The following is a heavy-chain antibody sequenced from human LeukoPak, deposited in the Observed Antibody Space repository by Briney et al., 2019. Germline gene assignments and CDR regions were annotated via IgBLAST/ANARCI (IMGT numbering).Heavy chain of an antibody. CDR3: ARVYYDSSGYYYVYYYYYYVDV. CDR1: GYTFTSYG. D-gene: IGHD3-22*01. J-gene: IGHJ6*03. V-gene: IGHV1-18*01. CDR2: ISAYNGNT. Sequence: ASVKVSCKASGYTFTSYGISWVRQAPGQGLEWMGWISAYNGNTNYAQKLQGRVTMTTDTSTSTAYMELRSLRSDDTAVYYCARVYYDSSGYYYVYYYYYYVDVWGKGTTVTVSS.